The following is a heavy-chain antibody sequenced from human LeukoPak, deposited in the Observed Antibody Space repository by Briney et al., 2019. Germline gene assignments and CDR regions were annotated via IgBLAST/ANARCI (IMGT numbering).Heavy chain of an antibody. D-gene: IGHD1-1*01. CDR1: GFTFTSSA. CDR3: AAERVQLERRPPSY. J-gene: IGHJ4*02. CDR2: IVVGSGNT. V-gene: IGHV1-58*02. Sequence: SVKVSCKASGFTFTSSAMQWVRQARGQRLEWIGWIVVGSGNTNYTQKFQERVTITRDMSTSTAYMELSSLRSEDTAVYYCAAERVQLERRPPSYWGQGTLVTVSS.